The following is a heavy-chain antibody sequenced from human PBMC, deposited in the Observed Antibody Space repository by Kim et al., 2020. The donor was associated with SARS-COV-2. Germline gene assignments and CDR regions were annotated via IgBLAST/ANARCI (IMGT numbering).Heavy chain of an antibody. CDR1: GGTFSSYA. J-gene: IGHJ5*02. Sequence: SVKVSCKASGGTFSSYAISWVRQAPGQGLEWMGGIIPIFGTANYAQKFQGRVTITADESTSTAYMELSSLRSEDTAVYYCARGPKKQWLARWFDPWGQGTLVTVSS. CDR3: ARGPKKQWLARWFDP. D-gene: IGHD6-19*01. V-gene: IGHV1-69*13. CDR2: IIPIFGTA.